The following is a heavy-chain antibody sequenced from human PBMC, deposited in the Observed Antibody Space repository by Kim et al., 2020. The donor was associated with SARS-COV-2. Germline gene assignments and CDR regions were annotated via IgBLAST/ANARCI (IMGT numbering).Heavy chain of an antibody. J-gene: IGHJ5*02. D-gene: IGHD3-9*01. V-gene: IGHV4-34*01. Sequence: SETLSLTCAVYGGSFSGYYWSWIRQPPGKGLEWIGEINHSGSTNYNPSLKSRVTISVDTSKNQFSLRLSSVTAADTAVYYCARGRLIVTIFYVVADNWFEPWGQGTLVTVTS. CDR1: GGSFSGYY. CDR2: INHSGST. CDR3: ARGRLIVTIFYVVADNWFEP.